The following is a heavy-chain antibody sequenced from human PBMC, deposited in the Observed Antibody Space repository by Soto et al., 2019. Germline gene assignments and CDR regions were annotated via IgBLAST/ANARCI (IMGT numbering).Heavy chain of an antibody. D-gene: IGHD5-18*01. J-gene: IGHJ4*02. CDR3: VSDRGYGHASVPYS. CDR1: GFAFSSYG. CDR2: ISYDGSLQ. V-gene: IGHV3-30*03. Sequence: QAQLVESGGGVVQPGRSLRLSCAASGFAFSSYGMHWVRQAPGTGLEWVAVISYDGSLQHYADSVKGRFTISRDNSKSMVLLQMSRLRAEDTAVYYCVSDRGYGHASVPYSWGQGTLVSVSS.